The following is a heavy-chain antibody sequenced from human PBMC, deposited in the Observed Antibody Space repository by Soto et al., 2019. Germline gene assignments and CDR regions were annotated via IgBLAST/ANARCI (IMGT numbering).Heavy chain of an antibody. CDR1: GYSFTTYA. CDR2: INAGNGNT. CDR3: ARDRLYYYGMDV. J-gene: IGHJ6*02. Sequence: QVQLVQSGAEEKKPGASVKVSCKASGYSFTTYAMHWVRQAPGQRLEWMGWINAGNGNTKYSQNFQGRVTITRDTSASTAYMELSSLRSEDTAVYYCARDRLYYYGMDVWGQGTTVTVSS. V-gene: IGHV1-3*05.